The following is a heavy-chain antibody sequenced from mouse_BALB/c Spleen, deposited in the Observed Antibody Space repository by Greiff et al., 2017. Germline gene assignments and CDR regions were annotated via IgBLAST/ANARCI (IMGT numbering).Heavy chain of an antibody. CDR2: INSNGGST. J-gene: IGHJ3*01. CDR1: GFTFSNYG. V-gene: IGHV5-6-3*01. D-gene: IGHD1-1*01. CDR3: ARSYYYGSSWFAY. Sequence: DVMLVESGGGLVQPGGSLKLSCAASGFTFSNYGMSWVRQTPDKRLELVATINSNGGSTYYPDSVKGRFTISRDNAKNTLYLQMSSLKSEDTAMYYCARSYYYGSSWFAYWGQGTLVTVSA.